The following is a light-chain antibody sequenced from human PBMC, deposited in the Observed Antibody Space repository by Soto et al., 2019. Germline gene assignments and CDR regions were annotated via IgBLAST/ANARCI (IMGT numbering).Light chain of an antibody. CDR3: QQYGSSGT. Sequence: DIQMTQSPSTLSASVGDRVTITCRASQSISSWLASYQQKPGKAPNLLIHKASHLESGVPSRFSGSGSGTEFTLTISRLEPEDFAVYYCQQYGSSGTFGQGTKVDI. CDR1: QSISSW. J-gene: IGKJ1*01. V-gene: IGKV1-5*03. CDR2: KAS.